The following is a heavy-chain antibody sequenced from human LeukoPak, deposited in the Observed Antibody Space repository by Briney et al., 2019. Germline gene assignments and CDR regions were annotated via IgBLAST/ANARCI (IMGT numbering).Heavy chain of an antibody. J-gene: IGHJ4*02. CDR2: ISYDGSNK. Sequence: PGRSLRLSCAASGFTFSRYAMHWVRQAPGKGLEWVAVISYDGSNKYYADSVKGRFTISRDNSKNTLYMQMNSLRAEDTAVYYCARDPLAYCGGDCYSFDYWGQGTLVTVSS. D-gene: IGHD2-21*02. CDR3: ARDPLAYCGGDCYSFDY. CDR1: GFTFSRYA. V-gene: IGHV3-30-3*01.